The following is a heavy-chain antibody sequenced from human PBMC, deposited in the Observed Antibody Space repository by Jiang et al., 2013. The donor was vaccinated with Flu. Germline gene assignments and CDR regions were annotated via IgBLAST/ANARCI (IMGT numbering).Heavy chain of an antibody. J-gene: IGHJ6*02. Sequence: GAEVKKPGSSVKVSCKASGGTFSSYAISWVRQAPGQGLEWMGGIIPIFGTANYAQKFQGRVTITADESTSTAYMELSSLRSEDTAVYYCARGSIFGVENYYYYYGMDVWGQGTTVTVSS. D-gene: IGHD3-3*01. CDR1: GGTFSSYA. CDR3: ARGSIFGVENYYYYYGMDV. V-gene: IGHV1-69*01. CDR2: IIPIFGTA.